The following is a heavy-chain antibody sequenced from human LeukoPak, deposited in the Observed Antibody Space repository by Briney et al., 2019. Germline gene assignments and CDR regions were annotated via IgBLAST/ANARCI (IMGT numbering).Heavy chain of an antibody. CDR1: GGSISSGSYY. CDR3: ASTIFGVVSPGRYFDY. CDR2: IYTSGST. J-gene: IGHJ4*02. D-gene: IGHD3-3*01. V-gene: IGHV4-61*02. Sequence: PPQTLSLTCTVSGGSISSGSYYWSWIRQPAGKGLEWIGRIYTSGSTNYNPSLKSRVTISVDTSKNQFSLKLSSVTAADTAVYYCASTIFGVVSPGRYFDYWGQGTLVTVSS.